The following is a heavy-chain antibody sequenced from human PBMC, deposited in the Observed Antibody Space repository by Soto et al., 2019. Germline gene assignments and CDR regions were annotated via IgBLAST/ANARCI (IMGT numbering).Heavy chain of an antibody. CDR2: VSGDSSDI. D-gene: IGHD3-22*01. CDR3: LKVHSDSYYYFDY. J-gene: IGHJ4*02. CDR1: GFSFSTDA. V-gene: IGHV3-23*01. Sequence: GSLRLSCAASGFSFSTDAMSWVRQAPGKGLEWVASVSGDSSDINYAESVRGRFTVFRDNSKNTLYLQMNSLRVEDTALYYCLKVHSDSYYYFDYWGQGALVTVSS.